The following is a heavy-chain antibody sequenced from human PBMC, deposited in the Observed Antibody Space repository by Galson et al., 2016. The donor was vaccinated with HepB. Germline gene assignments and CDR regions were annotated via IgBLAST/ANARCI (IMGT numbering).Heavy chain of an antibody. J-gene: IGHJ5*02. CDR1: GDSISSSSYY. CDR3: ARRLSLYSHTSVYYGGWFDP. V-gene: IGHV4-39*01. D-gene: IGHD3-22*01. Sequence: ETLSLTCTVSGDSISSSSYYWGWIRQPPGKGLEWVGNIYYSGSTYYNPSLKSRVTIFVDTSKNQFSLKLASVTAADTAVYYCARRLSLYSHTSVYYGGWFDPWGQGTLVTVSS. CDR2: IYYSGST.